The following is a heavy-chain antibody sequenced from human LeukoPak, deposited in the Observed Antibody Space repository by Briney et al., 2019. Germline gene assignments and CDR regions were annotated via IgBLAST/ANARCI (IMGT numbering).Heavy chain of an antibody. CDR2: INPNSGGT. Sequence: ASVKVSCKASGYTFTGYYMHWVRQAPGQGLEWMGWINPNSGGTNYAQKFQGRVTMTRDTSISTAYMELSRLRSDDTAVYYCARGRYCSGGSCTRRWFDPWGQGTLVTVSS. D-gene: IGHD2-15*01. J-gene: IGHJ5*02. CDR3: ARGRYCSGGSCTRRWFDP. CDR1: GYTFTGYY. V-gene: IGHV1-2*02.